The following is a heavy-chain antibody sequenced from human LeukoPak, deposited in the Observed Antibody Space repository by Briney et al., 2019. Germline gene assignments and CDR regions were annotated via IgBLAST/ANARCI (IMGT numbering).Heavy chain of an antibody. Sequence: SGPTLVKPTQTLTLTCTFSGFSLSTSGMCVSWIRQPPGKALEWLALIDWDDDKYYSTSLKTRLTVSKDTSKNQVVLTMTNMDPVDTATYYRARIPMLHSSGWYTAFDIWGQGTMVTVSS. CDR1: GFSLSTSGMC. CDR2: IDWDDDK. J-gene: IGHJ3*02. CDR3: ARIPMLHSSGWYTAFDI. V-gene: IGHV2-70*01. D-gene: IGHD6-19*01.